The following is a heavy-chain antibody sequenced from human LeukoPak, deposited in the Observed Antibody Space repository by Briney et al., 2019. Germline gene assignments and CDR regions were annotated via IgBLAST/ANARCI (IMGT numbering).Heavy chain of an antibody. D-gene: IGHD3-3*01. V-gene: IGHV4-39*01. J-gene: IGHJ5*02. CDR3: AKFESAYYDFWSGYGWFDP. CDR2: IYYSGST. CDR1: GGSFSGYY. Sequence: PSETLSLTCAVYGGSFSGYYWGWIRQPPGKGLEWIGSIYYSGSTYYNPSLKSRVTISVDTSKNQFSLKLSSVTAADTAVYYCAKFESAYYDFWSGYGWFDPWGQGTLVTVSS.